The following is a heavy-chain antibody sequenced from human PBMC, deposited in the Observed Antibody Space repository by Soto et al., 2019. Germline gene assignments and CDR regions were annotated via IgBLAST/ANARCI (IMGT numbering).Heavy chain of an antibody. V-gene: IGHV4-59*01. CDR2: IYYSGTT. Sequence: SETLSLTCTVSGGSISSYYWTWIRQPPGKGLEFIGHIYYSGTTSYNPSLESRVTISVDTSKNQFSLKLRSVTAADTAIYYCARVVSALDFWGQGTLVTVSS. CDR1: GGSISSYY. J-gene: IGHJ4*02. D-gene: IGHD2-21*01. CDR3: ARVVSALDF.